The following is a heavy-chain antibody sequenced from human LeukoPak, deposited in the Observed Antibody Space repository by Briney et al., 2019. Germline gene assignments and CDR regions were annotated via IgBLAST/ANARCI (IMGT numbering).Heavy chain of an antibody. CDR2: IDPGDSYT. Sequence: GESLKTSCKGSGYSFTSYWISWVRQMPGKGLEWMGRIDPGDSYTNYSPSFQGHVTISADKSISTAYLQWSSLKASDTAMYYCAAPGIAAAGQDYWGQGALVTVSS. J-gene: IGHJ4*02. V-gene: IGHV5-10-1*01. CDR3: AAPGIAAAGQDY. D-gene: IGHD6-13*01. CDR1: GYSFTSYW.